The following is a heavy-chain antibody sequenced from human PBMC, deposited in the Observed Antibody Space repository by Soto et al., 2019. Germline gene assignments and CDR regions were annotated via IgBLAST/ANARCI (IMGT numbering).Heavy chain of an antibody. CDR1: GYTFTSYG. CDR3: AREDIVVVPAAIGDYYYYGMDV. CDR2: ISAYNGNT. V-gene: IGHV1-18*04. Sequence: QVQLVQSGAEVKKPGASVKVSCKASGYTFTSYGISWVRQAPRQGLEWMGWISAYNGNTNYAQKLQGRVTMTTDTSTSTAYMELRSLRSDDTAVYYCAREDIVVVPAAIGDYYYYGMDVWGQGTTVTVSS. J-gene: IGHJ6*02. D-gene: IGHD2-2*01.